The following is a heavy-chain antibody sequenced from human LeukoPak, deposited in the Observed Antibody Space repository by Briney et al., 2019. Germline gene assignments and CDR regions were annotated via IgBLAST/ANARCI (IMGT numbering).Heavy chain of an antibody. D-gene: IGHD4-17*01. J-gene: IGHJ4*02. CDR1: GGSISSGDYY. Sequence: PSETLSLTCTVSGGSISSGDYYWSWIRQPPGKGLEWIGYIYYSGSTYYNPSLKSRVTISVYTSKNQFSLKLSSVTAADTAVYYCARDRYGDYVIDYWGQGTLVTVSS. CDR3: ARDRYGDYVIDY. CDR2: IYYSGST. V-gene: IGHV4-30-4*08.